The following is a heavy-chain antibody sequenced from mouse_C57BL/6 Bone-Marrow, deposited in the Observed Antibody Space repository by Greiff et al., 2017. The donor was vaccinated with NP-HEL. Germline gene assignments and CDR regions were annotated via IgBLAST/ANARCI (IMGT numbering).Heavy chain of an antibody. J-gene: IGHJ4*01. V-gene: IGHV1-15*01. CDR3: TRDYYGQFYYAMDY. CDR1: GYTFTDYE. D-gene: IGHD1-1*01. CDR2: IDPETGGT. Sequence: QVQLKQFGAELVRPGASVTLSCKASGYTFTDYEMHWVKQTPVHGLEWIGAIDPETGGTAYNQKFKGKAILTADKSSSTAYMELRSLTSEDSAVYYCTRDYYGQFYYAMDYWGQGTSVTVSS.